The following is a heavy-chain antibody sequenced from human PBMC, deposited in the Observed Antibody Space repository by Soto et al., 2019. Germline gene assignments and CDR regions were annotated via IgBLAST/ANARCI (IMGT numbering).Heavy chain of an antibody. CDR1: GGSISSSNW. D-gene: IGHD6-19*01. CDR2: IYHSGST. CDR3: ARTIAVASGWFDP. Sequence: SETLSLTCAVSGGSISSSNWWSWVRQPPGKGLEWIGEIYHSGSTNYNPSLKSRVTISVDTSKNQFSLKLSSVTAADTAVYYCARTIAVASGWFDPWGQGTLVTVSS. J-gene: IGHJ5*02. V-gene: IGHV4-4*02.